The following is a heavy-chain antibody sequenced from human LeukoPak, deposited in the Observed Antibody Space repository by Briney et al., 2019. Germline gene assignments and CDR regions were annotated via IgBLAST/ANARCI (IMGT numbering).Heavy chain of an antibody. CDR2: IYYSGST. Sequence: SETLSLTCTVSGDSISSYQWSWIRQPPGQGLERIGYIYYSGSTSYNPSLKSRVTISVDTSKNQFSLILSSVTAADTAVYYCATLQLHPKHGQFDYWGQGTLVTVSS. CDR1: GDSISSYQ. J-gene: IGHJ4*02. D-gene: IGHD1-1*01. CDR3: ATLQLHPKHGQFDY. V-gene: IGHV4-59*01.